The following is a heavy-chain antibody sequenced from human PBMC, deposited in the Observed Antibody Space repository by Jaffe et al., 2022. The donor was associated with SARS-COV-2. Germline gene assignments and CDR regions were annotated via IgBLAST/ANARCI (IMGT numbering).Heavy chain of an antibody. V-gene: IGHV4-4*02. J-gene: IGHJ6*02. CDR1: GGSISSDTW. CDR2: IYHSGST. CDR3: ARGTYYSGTHNGLDV. Sequence: QVQLQESGPGLVKPSGTLSLTCAVSGGSISSDTWWSWVRQPPGKGLEWIAEIYHSGSTNYNMSLKSRVTVAVDKSKNNLSLRLTSVTAADTAIYYCARGTYYSGTHNGLDVWGQGTTVTVSS. D-gene: IGHD1-26*01.